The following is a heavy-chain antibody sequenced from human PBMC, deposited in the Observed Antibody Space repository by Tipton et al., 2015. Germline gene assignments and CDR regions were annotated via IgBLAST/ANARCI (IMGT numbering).Heavy chain of an antibody. D-gene: IGHD4-17*01. CDR1: SDSINKYY. CDR2: IQYSGGT. Sequence: TLSLTCTVSSDSINKYYWSWIRQPPGKELQWIGYIQYSGGTNYNPSLESRVSMSVDTSKNQFSLKLSSVTAADTAVYYCARLDTVTTEPDYWGQGTLVTVSS. V-gene: IGHV4-59*08. J-gene: IGHJ4*02. CDR3: ARLDTVTTEPDY.